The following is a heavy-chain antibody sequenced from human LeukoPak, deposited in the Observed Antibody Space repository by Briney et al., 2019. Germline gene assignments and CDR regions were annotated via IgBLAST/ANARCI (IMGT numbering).Heavy chain of an antibody. Sequence: SQTLSLTCTVSGGSINSGSYYWIWIRQHPGKGLEWIGYIYYSRSNYYNPSLKSRVTISVDTSKNQFSLKLSSVTAADTAVYYCAGCSGGSPIDAFHIWGQGTMVTVSS. CDR3: AGCSGGSPIDAFHI. J-gene: IGHJ3*02. CDR2: IYYSRSN. CDR1: GGSINSGSYY. D-gene: IGHD2-15*01. V-gene: IGHV4-31*03.